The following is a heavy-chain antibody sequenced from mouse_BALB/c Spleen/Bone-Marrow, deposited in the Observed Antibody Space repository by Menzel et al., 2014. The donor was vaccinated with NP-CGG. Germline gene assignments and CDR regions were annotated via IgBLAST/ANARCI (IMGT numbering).Heavy chain of an antibody. CDR1: GYTFTSYW. CDR2: IYPSDSYT. CDR3: TRSGGYYFDY. V-gene: IGHV1-69*02. Sequence: QVQLQQSGAELVRPGASVKLSYKASGYTFTSYWINWVKQRPGQGLEWIGNIYPSDSYTNYNQKFKDKATLTVDKSSSTAYMQLSSPTSEDSAVYYCTRSGGYYFDYWGQGTTLTVSS. J-gene: IGHJ2*01.